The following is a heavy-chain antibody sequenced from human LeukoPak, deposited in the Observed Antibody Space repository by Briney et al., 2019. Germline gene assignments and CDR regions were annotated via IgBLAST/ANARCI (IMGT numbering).Heavy chain of an antibody. V-gene: IGHV3-33*08. D-gene: IGHD3-10*01. J-gene: IGHJ6*02. CDR2: IWYDGSNK. CDR1: GFTFSSYG. CDR3: ARGNGELVDYYYYGMDV. Sequence: GRSLRLSCAASGFTFSSYGMHWVRQAPGKGLEWVAVIWYDGSNKYYADSVKGRFTISRDNSKNTLYLQMNSLRAEDTAVYYCARGNGELVDYYYYGMDVWGQGTTVTVSS.